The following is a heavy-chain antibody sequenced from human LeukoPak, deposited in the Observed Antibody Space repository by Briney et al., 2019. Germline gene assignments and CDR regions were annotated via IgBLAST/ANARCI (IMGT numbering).Heavy chain of an antibody. V-gene: IGHV4-38-2*01. CDR1: GFTFSSYW. D-gene: IGHD1-14*01. CDR2: IYHSGST. CDR3: ASLPDGTEPSFDY. Sequence: GSLRLSCAASGFTFSSYWMSWVRQAPGKGLEWIGSIYHSGSTYYNPSLKSRVTISVDTSKNQFSLKLSSVTAADTAVYYCASLPDGTEPSFDYWGQGTLVTVSS. J-gene: IGHJ4*02.